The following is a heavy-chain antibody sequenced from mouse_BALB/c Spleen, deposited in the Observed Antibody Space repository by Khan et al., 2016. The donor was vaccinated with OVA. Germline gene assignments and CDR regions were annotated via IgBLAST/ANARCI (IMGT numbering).Heavy chain of an antibody. J-gene: IGHJ2*01. D-gene: IGHD2-14*01. CDR2: INPYNDGA. V-gene: IGHV1S136*01. Sequence: VQLKESGPELVKPGASVKMSCKASGYTFTRYVMHWVKQKPGQGLEWIGYINPYNDGAKYNEKFKGKATLTSDKSSSTADMELNSLTSEDSAVYYCERPGNRYERVFDYGGQGTTLTVSS. CDR1: GYTFTRYV. CDR3: ERPGNRYERVFDY.